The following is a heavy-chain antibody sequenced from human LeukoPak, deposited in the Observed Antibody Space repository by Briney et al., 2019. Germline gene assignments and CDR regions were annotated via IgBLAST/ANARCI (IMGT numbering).Heavy chain of an antibody. Sequence: ASVKVSCKASGYTFTSYDINWVRQATGQGLEWMGWMNSNSGNTGYAQKFQGRVTMTRNTSISTAYMELSSLRSEDTAVYYCARGLGITQWLVLNYYYYGMDVWGQGTTVTVSS. CDR1: GYTFTSYD. J-gene: IGHJ6*02. D-gene: IGHD6-19*01. V-gene: IGHV1-8*01. CDR3: ARGLGITQWLVLNYYYYGMDV. CDR2: MNSNSGNT.